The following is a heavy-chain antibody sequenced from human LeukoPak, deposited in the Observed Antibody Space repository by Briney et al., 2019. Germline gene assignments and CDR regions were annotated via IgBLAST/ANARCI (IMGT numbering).Heavy chain of an antibody. Sequence: SGPTLVNPSETLSLTCTVSGGSVSSGSYHWSWIRQPPGKGLEWIGYISYSGSTNSNPSLKSRVTISVDTSKSQFSLKLRSVTAADTAVYYCARVLPSVAWRGQKGAFDIWGQGTMVTVSS. D-gene: IGHD6-19*01. V-gene: IGHV4-61*01. CDR3: ARVLPSVAWRGQKGAFDI. CDR2: ISYSGST. CDR1: GGSVSSGSYH. J-gene: IGHJ3*02.